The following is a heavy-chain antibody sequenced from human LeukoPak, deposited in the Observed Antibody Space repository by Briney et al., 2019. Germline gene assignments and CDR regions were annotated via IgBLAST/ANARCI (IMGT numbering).Heavy chain of an antibody. D-gene: IGHD3-22*01. V-gene: IGHV1-46*01. Sequence: ASVKVSCKASGYTLTSYYLHWVRQAPGQGLEWMAIINPSSGSTSHAQKFQGRVTMTRDTSTSTVYMELSSLRSEDTAVYYCAREYYYDSSGLFDYWGQGTLVTVSS. CDR3: AREYYYDSSGLFDY. CDR1: GYTLTSYY. J-gene: IGHJ4*02. CDR2: INPSSGST.